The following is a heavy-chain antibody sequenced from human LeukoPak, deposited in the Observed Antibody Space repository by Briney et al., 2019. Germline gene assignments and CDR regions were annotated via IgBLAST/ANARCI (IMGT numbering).Heavy chain of an antibody. CDR3: ARPAYCGGNCYYFPDY. J-gene: IGHJ4*02. D-gene: IGHD2-21*02. Sequence: GGSLRLSCAASGFTFNNYAMNWVRQAPGKGLEWVSHIDSSGTIYYADSVKGRATISRDNAKNSLYLQMNSLRAEDTAVYYCARPAYCGGNCYYFPDYWGQGTLVTVSS. V-gene: IGHV3-69-1*01. CDR2: IDSSGTI. CDR1: GFTFNNYA.